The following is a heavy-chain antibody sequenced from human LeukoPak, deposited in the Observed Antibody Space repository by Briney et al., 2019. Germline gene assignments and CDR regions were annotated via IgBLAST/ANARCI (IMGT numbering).Heavy chain of an antibody. V-gene: IGHV3-9*01. CDR3: AKVVAGVFDY. D-gene: IGHD6-19*01. Sequence: PGGSLRLSCAASGFTFDDYAIHWVRQAPGKGLEWVSGISWNSGTVGYADSVKGRFTMSRDNGKNSLYLQMNSLRAEDTAIYYCAKVVAGVFDYWGQGALVTVSS. CDR2: ISWNSGTV. J-gene: IGHJ4*02. CDR1: GFTFDDYA.